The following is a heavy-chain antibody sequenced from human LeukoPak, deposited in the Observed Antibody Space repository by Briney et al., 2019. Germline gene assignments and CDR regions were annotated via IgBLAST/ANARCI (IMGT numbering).Heavy chain of an antibody. CDR3: ARSVLWFGELYYFDY. J-gene: IGHJ4*02. CDR2: IIPIFGTA. CDR1: GGTFSSYA. V-gene: IGHV1-69*13. Sequence: AASVKVSCKASGGTFSSYAISWVRQAPGQGLEWMGEIIPIFGTANYAQKFQGRVTITADESTSTAYMELSSLRSEDTAVYYCARSVLWFGELYYFDYWGQGTLVTVSS. D-gene: IGHD3-10*01.